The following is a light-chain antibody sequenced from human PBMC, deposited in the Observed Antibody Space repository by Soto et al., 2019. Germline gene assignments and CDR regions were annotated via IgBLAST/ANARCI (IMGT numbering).Light chain of an antibody. V-gene: IGKV3-15*01. CDR3: QQYGSSPWT. CDR2: GAS. J-gene: IGKJ1*01. CDR1: QSVSSN. Sequence: DIVLTQSPGTLSLSPGERATLSCRASQSVSSNLAWYQQKPGQAPRLLIYGASTRATGIPARFSGSGSGTEFTLTISSLQSEDFAVYYCQQYGSSPWTFGQGTKVDIK.